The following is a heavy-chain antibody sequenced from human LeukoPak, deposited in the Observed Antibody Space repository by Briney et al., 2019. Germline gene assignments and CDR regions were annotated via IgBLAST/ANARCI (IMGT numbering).Heavy chain of an antibody. CDR2: INSDGSST. CDR3: AKGGGGYYYDSSGYSSLDY. CDR1: GFTFSSYW. J-gene: IGHJ4*02. V-gene: IGHV3-74*01. Sequence: GGSLRLSCAASGFTFSSYWMHWVRQAPGKGLVWVSRINSDGSSTSYADSVKGRFTISRDNAKNTLYLQMNSLRAEDTAVYYCAKGGGGYYYDSSGYSSLDYWGQGTLVTVSS. D-gene: IGHD3-22*01.